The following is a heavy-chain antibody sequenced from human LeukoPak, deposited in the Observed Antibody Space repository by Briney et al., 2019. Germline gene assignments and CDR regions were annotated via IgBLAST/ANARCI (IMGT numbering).Heavy chain of an antibody. J-gene: IGHJ4*02. CDR2: IYPGDSDT. CDR3: ARDGIAVAPQDSYFDY. Sequence: PGESLKISCKGSGYSFTSYWIGWVRQMPGKGLEWMGIIYPGDSDTRYSPSFQGQVTISADKSISTAYLQWSSLKASDTAMYYCARDGIAVAPQDSYFDYWGQGTLVTVSS. V-gene: IGHV5-51*01. CDR1: GYSFTSYW. D-gene: IGHD6-19*01.